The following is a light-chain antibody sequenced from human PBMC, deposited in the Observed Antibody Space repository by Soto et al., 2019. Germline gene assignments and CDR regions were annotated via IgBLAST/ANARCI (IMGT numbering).Light chain of an antibody. CDR2: EVS. V-gene: IGLV2-14*01. J-gene: IGLJ1*01. CDR1: SRDVGGYKY. Sequence: QSALTQPASVSGSPGESITISCTGTSRDVGGYKYVSWYQQHPGKAPKLMIYEVSNRPSGVSNRFSGSKSGNTASLTISGIQAEDEADYYCSSYTSSSTPYVFGTGTKLTVL. CDR3: SSYTSSSTPYV.